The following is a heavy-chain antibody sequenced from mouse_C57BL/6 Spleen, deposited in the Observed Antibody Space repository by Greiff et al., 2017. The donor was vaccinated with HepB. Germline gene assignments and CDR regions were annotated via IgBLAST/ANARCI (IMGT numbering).Heavy chain of an antibody. V-gene: IGHV1-69*01. CDR2: IDPSDSYT. CDR1: GYTFTSYW. CDR3: ARGVLRTGYFDY. J-gene: IGHJ2*01. Sequence: QVQLKQPGAELVMPGASVKLSCKASGYTFTSYWMHWVKQRPGQGLEWIGEIDPSDSYTNYNQKFKGKSTLTVDKSSSTAYMQLSSLTSEDSAVYYCARGVLRTGYFDYWGQGTTLTVSS. D-gene: IGHD1-1*01.